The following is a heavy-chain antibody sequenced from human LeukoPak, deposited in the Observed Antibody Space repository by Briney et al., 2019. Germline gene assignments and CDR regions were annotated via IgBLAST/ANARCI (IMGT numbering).Heavy chain of an antibody. CDR3: AGYHYGYGY. V-gene: IGHV4-31*03. Sequence: SQTLSLTCTVSGGSISSGDYYWSWIRQHPGKGLEWIGYIYYSGYTSYNPSLKSRVTISLDTSKNQFSLQLSSVTAADMAVYYCAGYHYGYGYLGQGTLVTVSS. CDR1: GGSISSGDYY. CDR2: IYYSGYT. D-gene: IGHD3-10*01. J-gene: IGHJ4*02.